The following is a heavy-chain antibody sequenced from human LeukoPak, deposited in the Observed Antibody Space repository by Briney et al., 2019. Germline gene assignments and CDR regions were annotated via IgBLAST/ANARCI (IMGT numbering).Heavy chain of an antibody. Sequence: PGGSLRLSCAASGFTFSIFSMNWVRQAPGKGLEWVSSISSSSDYIYYADSVKGRFTISRDNAKNSLYLQMNSLRAEDTAVYYCARANGRDYYDSSGYSAGVRWGQGTLVTVSS. CDR1: GFTFSIFS. V-gene: IGHV3-21*01. D-gene: IGHD3-22*01. CDR3: ARANGRDYYDSSGYSAGVR. CDR2: ISSSSDYI. J-gene: IGHJ4*02.